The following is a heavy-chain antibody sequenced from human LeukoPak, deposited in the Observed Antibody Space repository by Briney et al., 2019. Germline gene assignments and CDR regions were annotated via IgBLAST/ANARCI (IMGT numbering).Heavy chain of an antibody. CDR1: GFTVNNNY. Sequence: GGXLRLSXAXSGFTVNNNYMSWVRQAPGKGLEWVSVIYSGGSTYYADSVKGRFTISRDNSKSTLYLQMNSLKAEDTAVYYCARGASLYSSDWYYPYWGQGTLVTVSS. J-gene: IGHJ4*02. V-gene: IGHV3-66*02. D-gene: IGHD6-19*01. CDR2: IYSGGST. CDR3: ARGASLYSSDWYYPY.